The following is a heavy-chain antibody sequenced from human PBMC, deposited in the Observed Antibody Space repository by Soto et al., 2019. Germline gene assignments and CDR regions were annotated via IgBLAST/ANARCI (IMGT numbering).Heavy chain of an antibody. V-gene: IGHV3-23*01. CDR2: ISGSGSST. CDR3: AKGYNSGWSFFDY. J-gene: IGHJ4*02. Sequence: EVQLLESGGGLVQPGGSLRLSCAASGFTFSSYAMSWVRQTPGKGLEWVSAISGSGSSTYYADSVKGRFTISKDNSKNTVYLQMNSLRAEDTALYYCAKGYNSGWSFFDYWGQGTLVTLSS. D-gene: IGHD6-19*01. CDR1: GFTFSSYA.